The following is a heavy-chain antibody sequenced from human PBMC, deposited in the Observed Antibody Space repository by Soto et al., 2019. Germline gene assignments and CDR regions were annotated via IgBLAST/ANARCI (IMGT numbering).Heavy chain of an antibody. Sequence: QLQLQESGPGLVKPSETLSLTCTVSGGSISSSSYYWGWIRQPPGKGLEWIGSIYYSGSTYYNPSLKTRVTISVDTSKNQFSLKLSSVTAADTAVYYCARPRGDDYGDTNWFDPWGQGTLVTVSS. CDR3: ARPRGDDYGDTNWFDP. V-gene: IGHV4-39*01. D-gene: IGHD4-17*01. CDR2: IYYSGST. CDR1: GGSISSSSYY. J-gene: IGHJ5*02.